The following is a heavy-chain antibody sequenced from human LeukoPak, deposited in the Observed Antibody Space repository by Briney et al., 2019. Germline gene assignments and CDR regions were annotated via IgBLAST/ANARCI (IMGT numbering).Heavy chain of an antibody. CDR1: DDSITMYY. CDR2: VDHTGST. V-gene: IGHV4-59*01. J-gene: IGHJ4*02. Sequence: SETLSLTCSVSDDSITMYYWTWIRQPPGKGLEWIGYVDHTGSTNFNPSLNGRVSISRDTTKNLFSLRLRSVTAADTAVYYCARGAPIDYWGQGTLVTVSS. CDR3: ARGAPIDY.